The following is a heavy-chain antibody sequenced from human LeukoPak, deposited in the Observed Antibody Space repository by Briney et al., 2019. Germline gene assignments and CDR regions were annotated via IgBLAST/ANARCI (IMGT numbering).Heavy chain of an antibody. CDR1: GFTFSDSY. Sequence: PGGSLRLSCAASGFTFSDSYMSWIRQAPGKGLEWVSYIGGGPSSTSYADSVKGRFTISRDNAKNSLYLQMNSLRAEDTAVYYCARRLAGATSDYWGQGTLVIVSS. V-gene: IGHV3-11*03. CDR2: IGGGPSST. J-gene: IGHJ4*02. CDR3: ARRLAGATSDY. D-gene: IGHD3-16*01.